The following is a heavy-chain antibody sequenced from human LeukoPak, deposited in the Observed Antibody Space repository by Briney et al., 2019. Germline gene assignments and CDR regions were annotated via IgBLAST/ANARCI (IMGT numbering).Heavy chain of an antibody. V-gene: IGHV4-31*03. CDR2: IYGSGDT. J-gene: IGHJ5*02. Sequence: SETLSLTCTVSGVSISSGGYYWSWIRQHPGKGLEWIGFIYGSGDTYYNPSLKSRITISADTSKNQFSLKLSSVTAADTAVYYCARDWWAHCTTTSCSRAGWADPWGQGTLVTVSS. CDR3: ARDWWAHCTTTSCSRAGWADP. CDR1: GVSISSGGYY. D-gene: IGHD2-2*01.